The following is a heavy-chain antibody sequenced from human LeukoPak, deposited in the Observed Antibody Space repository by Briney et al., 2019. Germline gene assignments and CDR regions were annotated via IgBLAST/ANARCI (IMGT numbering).Heavy chain of an antibody. Sequence: SETLSLTCTVSGGSISRYYWNWIRQSPGKGLEWIGYAYDSGSNDYNPSLKSRVTISLDTSKNQFSLQPRYVTAADTAVYYCARRTDFDYWGQGILVIVSS. CDR1: GGSISRYY. CDR3: ARRTDFDY. V-gene: IGHV4-59*08. CDR2: AYDSGSN. J-gene: IGHJ4*02. D-gene: IGHD3/OR15-3a*01.